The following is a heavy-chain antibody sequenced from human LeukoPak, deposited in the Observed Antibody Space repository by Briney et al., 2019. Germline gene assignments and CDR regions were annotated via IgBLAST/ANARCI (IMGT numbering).Heavy chain of an antibody. CDR2: ISSSGSTI. CDR1: GFTVSSNY. V-gene: IGHV3-11*01. CDR3: ARASSGRYFAFIDY. Sequence: SGGSLRLSCAASGFTVSSNYMSWIRQAPGRGLEWVSYISSSGSTIYYADSVKGRFTISRDNAKNSLYLQMNSLRAEDTAVYYCARASSGRYFAFIDYWGQGILVTVSS. D-gene: IGHD1-26*01. J-gene: IGHJ4*02.